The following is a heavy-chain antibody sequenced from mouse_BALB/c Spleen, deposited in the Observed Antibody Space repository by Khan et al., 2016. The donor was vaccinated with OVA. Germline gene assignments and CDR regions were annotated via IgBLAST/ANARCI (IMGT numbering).Heavy chain of an antibody. CDR3: ARPYYDDY. V-gene: IGHV1-9*01. D-gene: IGHD2-10*01. CDR2: ILTGTGNT. Sequence: QVQLKESGAELMKPGASVKISCKATGYAFRSYWIEWVKQRPGHGLEWVGEILTGTGNTNYNEKFEGKATFTADTSSNTAYLQLSSLTSEDSAVYYCARPYYDDYWGQGTTLTVSS. CDR1: GYAFRSYW. J-gene: IGHJ2*01.